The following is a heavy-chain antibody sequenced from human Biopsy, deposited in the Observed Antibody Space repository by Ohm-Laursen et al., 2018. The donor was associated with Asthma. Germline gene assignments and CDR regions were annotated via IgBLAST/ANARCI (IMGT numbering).Heavy chain of an antibody. CDR1: RFNFRSYG. J-gene: IGHJ4*02. CDR3: ATDSSGSHFDY. Sequence: SLRLSCTAARFNFRSYGMHWVRQAPGKGLEWLAIISYDGSNKVYADSVRGRFTIARDNSKNTLYLQMNSLRVDDTGVYYCATDSSGSHFDYWGQGTLVTVSS. CDR2: ISYDGSNK. D-gene: IGHD6-19*01. V-gene: IGHV3-30*03.